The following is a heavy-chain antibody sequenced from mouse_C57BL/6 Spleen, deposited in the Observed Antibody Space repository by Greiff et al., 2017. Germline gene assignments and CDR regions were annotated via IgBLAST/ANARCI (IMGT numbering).Heavy chain of an antibody. CDR2: IDPSDSYT. V-gene: IGHV1-69*01. Sequence: VQLQQPGAELVMPGASVKLSCTASGYTFTSYWMHWVKQRPGPGLEWIGEIDPSDSYTNYNQKFKGKSTLTVDKSSSTAYMQLSSLTAEDSAVYYCARGDYYGSSSYWYFDVWGTGTTVTVSS. CDR3: ARGDYYGSSSYWYFDV. J-gene: IGHJ1*03. CDR1: GYTFTSYW. D-gene: IGHD1-1*01.